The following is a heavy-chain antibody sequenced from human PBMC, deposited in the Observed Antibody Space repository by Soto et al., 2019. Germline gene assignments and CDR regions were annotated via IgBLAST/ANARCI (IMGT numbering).Heavy chain of an antibody. Sequence: ASVKVSCKASGYTFTGYYMHWERQAPGQGLEWMGWINPNSGGTNYAQKFQGWVTMTSDTSISTAYMELSRLRSDETAVYYCARESSFDYYYCGMDVWGQGTLVTVSS. CDR3: ARESSFDYYYCGMDV. J-gene: IGHJ6*02. V-gene: IGHV1-2*04. CDR1: GYTFTGYY. CDR2: INPNSGGT.